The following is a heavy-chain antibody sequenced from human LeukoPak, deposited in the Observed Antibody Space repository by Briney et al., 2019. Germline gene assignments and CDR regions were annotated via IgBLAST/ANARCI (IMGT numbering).Heavy chain of an antibody. Sequence: ASVKVSCKASGYTFTSYGISWVRQAPGQGLEWMGWISAYNGNTNYAQKLQGRVTMTTDTSTSTAYMELRSLRSDDTAVYYCARGLAPPGVINLNWFDSWGQGTLVTVSS. J-gene: IGHJ5*01. V-gene: IGHV1-18*01. D-gene: IGHD3-16*02. CDR3: ARGLAPPGVINLNWFDS. CDR1: GYTFTSYG. CDR2: ISAYNGNT.